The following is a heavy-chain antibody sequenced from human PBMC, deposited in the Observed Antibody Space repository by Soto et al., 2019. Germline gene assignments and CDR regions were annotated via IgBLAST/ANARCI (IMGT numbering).Heavy chain of an antibody. Sequence: QLQLQESGSGLVKPSQTLSLTCAVSGGSISSGGYSWSWLRQPPEKGLEWIGYIYHSGSTYYNPSLKSRVTISVDRSKHQFSLKLSSVTAADTAVYYGARDRGGGRLHSNGFDPWCQGTLVTVSS. V-gene: IGHV4-30-2*01. CDR1: GGSISSGGYS. CDR3: ARDRGGGRLHSNGFDP. D-gene: IGHD6-25*01. J-gene: IGHJ5*02. CDR2: IYHSGST.